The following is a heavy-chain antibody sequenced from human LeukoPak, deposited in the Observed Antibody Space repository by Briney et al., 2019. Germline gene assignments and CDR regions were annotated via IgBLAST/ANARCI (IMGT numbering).Heavy chain of an antibody. V-gene: IGHV3-30-3*01. CDR2: ISHDENNK. Sequence: PGRSLRLSCAASGFTFSSYAMQWVRQAPGKGPEWVALISHDENNKFYADSVKGRFTISRDNSKNTLYLQMNSLRAEDTAVYYCAREQGDYIDYWGQGSLVTVSS. CDR1: GFTFSSYA. J-gene: IGHJ4*02. CDR3: AREQGDYIDY. D-gene: IGHD4-17*01.